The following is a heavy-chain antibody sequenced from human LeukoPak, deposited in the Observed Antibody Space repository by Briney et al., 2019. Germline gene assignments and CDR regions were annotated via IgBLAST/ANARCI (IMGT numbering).Heavy chain of an antibody. J-gene: IGHJ3*02. CDR3: ARGLGLLWFAFDI. D-gene: IGHD3-10*01. V-gene: IGHV3-30-3*01. CDR1: GFTFSSYA. CDR2: ISYDGSNK. Sequence: GGSPRLSCAASGFTFSSYAMHWVRQAPGKGLEWVAVISYDGSNKYYADSVKGRFTISRDNSKNTLYLQMNSLRAEDTAVYYCARGLGLLWFAFDIWGQGTMVTVSS.